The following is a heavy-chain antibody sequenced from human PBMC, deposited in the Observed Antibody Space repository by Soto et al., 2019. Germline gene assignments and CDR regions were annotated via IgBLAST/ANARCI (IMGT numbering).Heavy chain of an antibody. D-gene: IGHD1-7*01. CDR2: INHSGST. CDR3: ARGKLRKVTWFDP. V-gene: IGHV4-34*01. J-gene: IGHJ5*02. Sequence: QVQLQQWGAGLLKPSETLSLTCAVYGGSFSGYYWSWIRQPPGKGLEWIGEINHSGSTNYNPSLKSRVTISVDTSKNQFSLKLSSVTAADTAVYYCARGKLRKVTWFDPWGQGTLVTVSS. CDR1: GGSFSGYY.